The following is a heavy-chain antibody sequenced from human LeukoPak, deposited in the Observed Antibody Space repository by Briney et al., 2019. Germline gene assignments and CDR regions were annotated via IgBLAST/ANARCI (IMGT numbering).Heavy chain of an antibody. V-gene: IGHV4-34*01. CDR1: GGSLSGYY. CDR2: INHSGST. D-gene: IGHD3-22*01. CDR3: ARMYYYDSSGYYYGVEAFDI. Sequence: SETLSLTCAVYGGSLSGYYWSWIRQPPGKELEWIGEINHSGSTNYNPSLKSRVTISVDTSKNQFSLKLSSVTAADTAVYYCARMYYYDSSGYYYGVEAFDIWGQGTMVTVSS. J-gene: IGHJ3*02.